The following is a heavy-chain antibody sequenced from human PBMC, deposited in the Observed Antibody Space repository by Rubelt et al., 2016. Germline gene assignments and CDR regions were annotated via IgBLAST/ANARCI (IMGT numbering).Heavy chain of an antibody. CDR2: INHSGST. Sequence: QVQLQQWGAGLLKPSETLSLTCAVYGGSFSGYYWSWIRQPPGKGLEWIGEINHSGSTNYNPSLKSGVTRSVDTSKNQYSLKLRSVTAADTAVYYCARVSTNPDAFDIWGQGTMVTVSS. V-gene: IGHV4-34*01. J-gene: IGHJ3*02. CDR1: GGSFSGYY. CDR3: ARVSTNPDAFDI.